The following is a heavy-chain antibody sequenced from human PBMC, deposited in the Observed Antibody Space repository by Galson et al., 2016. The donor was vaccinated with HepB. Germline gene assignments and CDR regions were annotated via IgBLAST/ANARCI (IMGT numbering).Heavy chain of an antibody. CDR3: AGDGWVSGSYWYVDV. V-gene: IGHV3-33*08. Sequence: SLRLSCAGSGFTFSIYGMHWVRQAPGKGLEWVAIIWNDGRYQHYADSVRGRFTVSRDNAKNMLFLQISSLIAEDTAVYYCAGDGWVSGSYWYVDVWGRGTLVAVSS. D-gene: IGHD3-10*01. CDR1: GFTFSIYG. J-gene: IGHJ2*01. CDR2: IWNDGRYQ.